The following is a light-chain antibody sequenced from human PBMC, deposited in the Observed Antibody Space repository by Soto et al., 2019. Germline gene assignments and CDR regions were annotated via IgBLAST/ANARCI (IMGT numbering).Light chain of an antibody. CDR2: KAS. CDR1: ESISDW. V-gene: IGKV1-5*03. Sequence: DIQMTQSPSTLSASVGHRVTFTCRASESISDWLVWYHQKPGKAPKLLIYKASRLESGVPSRFSGSASGTEFTLTITSLQPDDFGTYYCQQYSTSSISFGPGTRLEIK. J-gene: IGKJ5*01. CDR3: QQYSTSSIS.